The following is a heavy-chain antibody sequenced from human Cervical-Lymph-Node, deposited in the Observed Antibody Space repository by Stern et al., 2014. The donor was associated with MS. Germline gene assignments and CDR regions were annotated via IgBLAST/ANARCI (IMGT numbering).Heavy chain of an antibody. CDR2: ISGSTTNI. CDR1: GFTFSSYT. V-gene: IGHV3-21*01. CDR3: ARGIYCSSTSCYVYQYYGMDV. D-gene: IGHD2-2*01. Sequence: VQLVQSGGGLVKPGGSLRLSCAASGFTFSSYTMNWVRQAPGKGLEWVSSISGSTTNIYYADSVKGRFTISRDNAKNSLFLQMNSLRVEDTAVYYCARGIYCSSTSCYVYQYYGMDVWGQGTTVTVSS. J-gene: IGHJ6*02.